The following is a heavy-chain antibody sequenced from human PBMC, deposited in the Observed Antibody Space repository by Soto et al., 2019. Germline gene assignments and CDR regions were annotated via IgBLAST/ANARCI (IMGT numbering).Heavy chain of an antibody. V-gene: IGHV3-64D*06. D-gene: IGHD3-3*01. CDR1: GFTFSSYA. Sequence: GGSLRLSCSASGFTFSSYAMHWVRQAPGKGLEYVSAISSNGGSTYYADSVKGRFTISRDNSKNTLYLQMSSLRAEDTAVYYCVKAAYDFWSGTIYGMDVWGQGTTVTVSS. CDR2: ISSNGGST. J-gene: IGHJ6*02. CDR3: VKAAYDFWSGTIYGMDV.